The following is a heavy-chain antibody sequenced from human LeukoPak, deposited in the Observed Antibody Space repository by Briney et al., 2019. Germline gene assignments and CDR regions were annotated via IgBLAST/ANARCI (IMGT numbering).Heavy chain of an antibody. CDR3: TRSQYYGIDV. V-gene: IGHV1-46*01. CDR2: INTTGGGT. J-gene: IGHJ6*02. CDR1: GYTFTIYY. Sequence: ASVKVSFKASGYTFTIYYVHWVRQAHGQGQEGKGMINTTGGGTSYAQKFQGRVTMTSDTSTSTVYMELSSLRSEDTAVYYCTRSQYYGIDVWGQGTTVTVSS.